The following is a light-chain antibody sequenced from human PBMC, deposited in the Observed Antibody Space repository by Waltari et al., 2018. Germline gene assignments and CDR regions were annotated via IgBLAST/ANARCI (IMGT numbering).Light chain of an antibody. CDR1: NSDIGYYNY. CDR2: GVT. CDR3: AAYTSTNTVI. V-gene: IGLV2-14*01. J-gene: IGLJ2*01. Sequence: QSALTQPASVSGSPGQSITISCTGTNSDIGYYNYVSWYQQYPGKARKLMIFGVTRWPAGFSHRFSGSKSGNTASLTISGLQAEDEADYFCAAYTSTNTVIFGGGTKVTVL.